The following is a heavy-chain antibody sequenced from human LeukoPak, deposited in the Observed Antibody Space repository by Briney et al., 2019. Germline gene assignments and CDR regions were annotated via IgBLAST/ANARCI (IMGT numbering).Heavy chain of an antibody. CDR1: GYSFTSYW. J-gene: IGHJ4*02. CDR3: ASLYYYDSSGSSAGY. CDR2: IDPSDSYT. V-gene: IGHV5-10-1*01. Sequence: GESLKISCKGSGYSFTSYWISWVRQMPGKGLEWMGRIDPSDSYTNYSPSFQGHVTISADKSISTAYLQWSCLKASDTAMYYCASLYYYDSSGSSAGYWGQGTLVTVSS. D-gene: IGHD3-22*01.